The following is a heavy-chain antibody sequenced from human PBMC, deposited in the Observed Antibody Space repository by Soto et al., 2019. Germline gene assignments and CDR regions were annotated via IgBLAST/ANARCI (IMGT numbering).Heavy chain of an antibody. J-gene: IGHJ4*02. CDR3: TIVRVADSALDH. V-gene: IGHV3-30*02. Sequence: PGGSLRLSGVASGFIFVNNGMHWVRQTPGKGLEWVAFMSYDGSDTFYADSVKGRFTISRDNSKNTLFLHMSNLRAEDTAMYYCTIVRVADSALDHWGQGTLVTVSS. CDR1: GFIFVNNG. CDR2: MSYDGSDT. D-gene: IGHD3-10*02.